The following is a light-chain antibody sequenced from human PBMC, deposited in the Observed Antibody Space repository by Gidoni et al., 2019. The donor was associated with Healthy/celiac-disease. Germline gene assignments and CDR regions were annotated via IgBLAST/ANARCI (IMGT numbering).Light chain of an antibody. J-gene: IGLJ2*01. Sequence: QSVLTQPPSASRTPCQWVTISCSGSSSNIGSNTVNWYQQLPGTAPKLLIYRKNHPPSGVPDRFSGSKSGTSASLAISGLQSEDEADYYCAAWDDSLNGVVFGGGTKLTVL. CDR3: AAWDDSLNGVV. CDR1: SSNIGSNT. CDR2: RKN. V-gene: IGLV1-44*01.